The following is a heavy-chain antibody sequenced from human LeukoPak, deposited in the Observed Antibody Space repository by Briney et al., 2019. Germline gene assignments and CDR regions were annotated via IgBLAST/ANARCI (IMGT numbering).Heavy chain of an antibody. J-gene: IGHJ5*02. CDR3: ARLGSVDVVPAP. Sequence: GGSLRLSCASSGFTFSSYAMSWVRQAPGKGLEWVSGISGSGGSTYYADSVKGRFTISRDNSKNTLYLQMNSLRAEDTAVYYCARLGSVDVVPAPWGQGTLVTVSS. CDR2: ISGSGGST. D-gene: IGHD2-2*01. CDR1: GFTFSSYA. V-gene: IGHV3-23*01.